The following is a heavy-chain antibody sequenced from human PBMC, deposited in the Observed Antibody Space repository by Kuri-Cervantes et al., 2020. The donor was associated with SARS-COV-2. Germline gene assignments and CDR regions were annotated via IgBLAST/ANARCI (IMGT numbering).Heavy chain of an antibody. CDR1: GGSISSYY. D-gene: IGHD3-22*01. J-gene: IGHJ6*02. CDR3: AREYYYDSSGYYYTRYYYYYGMDV. Sequence: SETLSLTCTVSGGSISSYYWSWIRQPPGKGLEWIGYIYYSGSTNYNPSLKSRVTISVDTPKNQFSLKLSSVTAADTAVYYCAREYYYDSSGYYYTRYYYYYGMDVWGQGTTVTVSS. CDR2: IYYSGST. V-gene: IGHV4-59*12.